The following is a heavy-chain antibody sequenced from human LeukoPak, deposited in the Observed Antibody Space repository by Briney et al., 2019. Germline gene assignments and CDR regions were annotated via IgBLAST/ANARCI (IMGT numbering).Heavy chain of an antibody. V-gene: IGHV4-39*07. CDR2: IYYSGST. Sequence: SETLSLTCTVSGGSISSSSYYWGWIRQPPGTGLEWIGSIYYSGSTYYNPSLKSRVTISVDTSKNQFSLKLSSVTAADTAVYYCARVGYCSGGSCYYYYYYYMDVWGKGTTVTVSS. D-gene: IGHD2-15*01. J-gene: IGHJ6*03. CDR3: ARVGYCSGGSCYYYYYYYMDV. CDR1: GGSISSSSYY.